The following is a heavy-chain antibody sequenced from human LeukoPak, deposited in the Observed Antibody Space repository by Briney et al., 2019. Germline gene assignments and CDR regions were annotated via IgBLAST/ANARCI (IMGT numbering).Heavy chain of an antibody. J-gene: IGHJ4*02. CDR2: IIPIFGTA. Sequence: SVKVSCKASGGTFISYAISWVRQAPGQGLEWMGGIIPIFGTANYAQKFQGRVTITADESTSTAYMELSSLRSEDTAVYYCARVLGDGDVFDYWGQGTLVTVSS. V-gene: IGHV1-69*13. CDR1: GGTFISYA. D-gene: IGHD4-17*01. CDR3: ARVLGDGDVFDY.